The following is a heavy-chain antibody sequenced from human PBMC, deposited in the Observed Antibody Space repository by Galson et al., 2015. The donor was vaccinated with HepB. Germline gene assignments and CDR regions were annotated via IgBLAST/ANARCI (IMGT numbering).Heavy chain of an antibody. CDR1: GYSFTGYG. CDR3: ARGRGAGP. J-gene: IGHJ5*02. CDR2: ISAYNGDT. Sequence: SVKVSCKASGYSFTGYGISWVRQAPGQGLEWMGWISAYNGDTNYAQKLQGRVTMTTDTSASTVYMELRSLRSDDTAVYYCARGRGAGPWGQGTLVTVSS. D-gene: IGHD1-26*01. V-gene: IGHV1-18*01.